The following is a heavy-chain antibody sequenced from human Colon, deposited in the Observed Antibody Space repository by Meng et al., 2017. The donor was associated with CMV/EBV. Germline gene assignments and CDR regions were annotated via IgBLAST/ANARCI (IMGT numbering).Heavy chain of an antibody. CDR3: ARRKFDSYFDN. V-gene: IGHV4-30-2*01. J-gene: IGHJ4*02. CDR1: GVSIDSDGCS. CDR2: IYPSGYT. Sequence: VAGVSIDSDGCSWRWIRQPPGKGLEWIGYIYPSGYTYYKPSLKGRVTISGDRSKNQFSLSLSSLTAADTAVYYCARRKFDSYFDNWGQGILVTVSS.